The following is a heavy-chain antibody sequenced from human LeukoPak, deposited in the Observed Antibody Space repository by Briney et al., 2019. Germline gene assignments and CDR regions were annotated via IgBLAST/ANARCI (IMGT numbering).Heavy chain of an antibody. Sequence: GGSLRLSCAASGFTVSSNEMSWVRQAPGKGLEWVSAISGSGGSTYYADSVKGRFTISRENAKNSLYLQMNSLRAGDTAVYYCARDLGGAKDYWGQGTLVTVSS. CDR1: GFTVSSNE. CDR2: ISGSGGST. J-gene: IGHJ4*02. V-gene: IGHV3-23*01. D-gene: IGHD1-26*01. CDR3: ARDLGGAKDY.